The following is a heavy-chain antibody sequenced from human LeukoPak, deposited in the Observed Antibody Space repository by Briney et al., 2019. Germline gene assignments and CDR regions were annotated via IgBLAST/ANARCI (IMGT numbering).Heavy chain of an antibody. V-gene: IGHV4-4*02. J-gene: IGHJ4*02. CDR1: GGSISSSNW. CDR3: ARAGYYGSQPFDY. CDR2: IYHSGST. Sequence: SETLSLTCAVSGGSISSSNWWSWVRQPPGKGLEWIGEIYHSGSTNYNPSLKSRVTISVDKSKNQFSLKLSSVTAADSAVYYCARAGYYGSQPFDYWGQGTLVTVSS. D-gene: IGHD3-3*01.